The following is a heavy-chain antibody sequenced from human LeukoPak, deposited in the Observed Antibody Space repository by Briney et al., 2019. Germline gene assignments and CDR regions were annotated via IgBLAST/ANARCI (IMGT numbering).Heavy chain of an antibody. V-gene: IGHV4-31*03. CDR1: GGSISSGGYY. Sequence: SQTLSLTCTVSGGSISSGGYYWSWIRQHPGKRLEWIGYMYYSGSTYYNPSLKSRVTISVDTSKNQFSLKLSSVTAADTAVYYCARALGATMVRGVIGKLNWFDPWGQGTLVTVSS. CDR3: ARALGATMVRGVIGKLNWFDP. D-gene: IGHD3-10*01. CDR2: MYYSGST. J-gene: IGHJ5*02.